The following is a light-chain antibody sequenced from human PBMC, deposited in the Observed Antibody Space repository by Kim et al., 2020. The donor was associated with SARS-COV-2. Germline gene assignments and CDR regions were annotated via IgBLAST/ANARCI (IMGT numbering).Light chain of an antibody. J-gene: IGLJ3*02. CDR1: SLRSYY. Sequence: SSELTQDPAVSVALGQTVRITCQGDSLRSYYASWYQQKPGQAPVPVIYGKNNRPPGTPDRFSSSSSGNTASLTITGAQAEDEGDYFCNSRDSSGNHWVFG. V-gene: IGLV3-19*01. CDR2: GKN. CDR3: NSRDSSGNHWV.